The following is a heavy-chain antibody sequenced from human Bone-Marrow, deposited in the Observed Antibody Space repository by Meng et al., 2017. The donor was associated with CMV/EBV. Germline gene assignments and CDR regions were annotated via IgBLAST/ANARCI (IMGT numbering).Heavy chain of an antibody. V-gene: IGHV4-39*01. CDR3: ARIVVTRSYYYYGMDV. CDR1: DDSISSINYY. Sequence: SETLSLTCTVSDDSISSINYYWGWIRQPPGKGLEWIGNIYYSGSTYYNASLKSRATISVDTSERQFSLKLSSVTAADTALYYCARIVVTRSYYYYGMDVWGQGTTVTVSS. CDR2: IYYSGST. D-gene: IGHD1-1*01. J-gene: IGHJ6*02.